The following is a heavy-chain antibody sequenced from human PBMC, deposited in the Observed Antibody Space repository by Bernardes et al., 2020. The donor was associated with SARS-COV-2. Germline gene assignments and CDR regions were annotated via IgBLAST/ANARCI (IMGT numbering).Heavy chain of an antibody. CDR3: ARGRGHYDFWSLRWFDP. V-gene: IGHV1-58*01. J-gene: IGHJ5*02. CDR1: GFTFTSSA. CDR2: IVVGSGNT. Sequence: SVKVSCKASGFTFTSSAVQWVRQARGQRLEWIGWIVVGSGNTNYAQKFQERVTISVDTSKNQFSLKLSSVTAADTAVYYCARGRGHYDFWSLRWFDPWGQGTLVTVSS. D-gene: IGHD3-3*01.